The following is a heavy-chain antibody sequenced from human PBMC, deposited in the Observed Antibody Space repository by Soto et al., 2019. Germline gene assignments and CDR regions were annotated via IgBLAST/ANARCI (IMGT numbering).Heavy chain of an antibody. V-gene: IGHV4-39*01. Sequence: QLQLQESRPGLVKPSETLSLTCTVSGGSISSSSYYWGWIRQPPGKGLEWIGRIYYSGSTYYNPSLKGRVAISVDTSKNQFALKLSSATAADTAVYYCAILWGQDWGQGTLGTVYS. CDR1: GGSISSSSYY. CDR3: AILWGQD. CDR2: IYYSGST. J-gene: IGHJ4*02. D-gene: IGHD3-10*01.